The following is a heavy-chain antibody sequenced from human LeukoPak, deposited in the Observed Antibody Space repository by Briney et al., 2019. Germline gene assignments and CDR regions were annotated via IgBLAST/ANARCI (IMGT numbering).Heavy chain of an antibody. D-gene: IGHD3-10*01. Sequence: PGGSLRLSCAASGFTFSSYAMSWVRQAPGRGLEWVSAISGSGGSTYYADSVKGRFTTSRDNSKNTLYLQMNSLRAEDTAVYYCAKEGTSARDYYGSGSLFDYWGQGTLVTVSS. CDR3: AKEGTSARDYYGSGSLFDY. CDR2: ISGSGGST. CDR1: GFTFSSYA. J-gene: IGHJ4*02. V-gene: IGHV3-23*01.